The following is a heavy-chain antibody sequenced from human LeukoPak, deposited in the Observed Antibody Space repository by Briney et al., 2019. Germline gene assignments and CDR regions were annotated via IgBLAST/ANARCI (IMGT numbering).Heavy chain of an antibody. CDR2: IRYDGGNK. CDR1: GFTFSDYY. D-gene: IGHD3-9*01. V-gene: IGHV3-30*02. Sequence: GGSLRLSCAASGFTFSDYYMFWIRQAPGKGLEWVAFIRYDGGNKYYADSVKGRFTISRDNSKNTLYLQMNSLRAEDTAVYYCAKGGYDILGYMDVWGKGTTVTVSS. CDR3: AKGGYDILGYMDV. J-gene: IGHJ6*03.